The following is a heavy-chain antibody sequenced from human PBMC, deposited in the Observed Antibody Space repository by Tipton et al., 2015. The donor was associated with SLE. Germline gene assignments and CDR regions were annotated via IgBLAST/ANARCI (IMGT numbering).Heavy chain of an antibody. CDR3: ARHGVFGAPYMDV. D-gene: IGHD3-10*01. V-gene: IGHV3-11*04. CDR1: GFTFSGFY. J-gene: IGHJ6*03. Sequence: SLRLSCAGSGFTFSGFYMSWIRQAPGKGLEWIANISSNGDSKYFAPSVKGRFTITRDNARNSLYLQMRSLRLEDTAVYFCARHGVFGAPYMDVWGKGTTV. CDR2: ISSNGDSK.